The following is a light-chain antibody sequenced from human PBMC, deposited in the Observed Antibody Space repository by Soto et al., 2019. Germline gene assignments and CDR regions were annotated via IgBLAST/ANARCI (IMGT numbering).Light chain of an antibody. J-gene: IGKJ1*01. V-gene: IGKV1-6*01. CDR1: PGIRSD. CDR2: GVS. Sequence: AIQMTQSPSSLSATVGDRVTITCRASPGIRSDLGWYQQRPGEAPKLLIYGVSSLQSGVPSRFSGSGSGTDFTLTISSLQPEDFATYYCLQDYDYPRTFGQGTKVEI. CDR3: LQDYDYPRT.